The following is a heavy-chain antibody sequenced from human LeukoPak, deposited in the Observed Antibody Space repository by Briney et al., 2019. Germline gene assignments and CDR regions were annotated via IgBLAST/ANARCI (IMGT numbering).Heavy chain of an antibody. Sequence: ASVKVSCKASGYTFISYGISWVRQAPGQGLEWMGWISAYNGNTNYAQKLQGRVTMTTDTSTSTAYMELSSLRSEDTAMYYCASGHYGDFGQWSSMNYWGQGTLVTVSS. CDR3: ASGHYGDFGQWSSMNY. CDR2: ISAYNGNT. D-gene: IGHD4-17*01. CDR1: GYTFISYG. V-gene: IGHV1-18*01. J-gene: IGHJ4*02.